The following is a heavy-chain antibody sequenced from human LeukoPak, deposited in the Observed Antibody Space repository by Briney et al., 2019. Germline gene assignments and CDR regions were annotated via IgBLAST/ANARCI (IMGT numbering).Heavy chain of an antibody. CDR3: AKVATVTTYALADY. V-gene: IGHV3-23*01. J-gene: IGHJ4*02. D-gene: IGHD4-17*01. CDR1: GFSFSSYA. CDR2: ISGSGGTT. Sequence: GGSLRLSCAASGFSFSSYAINWVRRVPGKGLEWVSAISGSGGTTYYADSVKGRFTISRDNSKNTLYLQMNSLRAEDTAIYYCAKVATVTTYALADYWGQGTLVTVSS.